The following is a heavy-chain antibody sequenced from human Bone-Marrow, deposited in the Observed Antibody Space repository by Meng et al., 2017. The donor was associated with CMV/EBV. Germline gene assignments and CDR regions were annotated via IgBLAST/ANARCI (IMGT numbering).Heavy chain of an antibody. J-gene: IGHJ4*02. CDR1: GGSVSSGSYY. CDR2: IYYSGST. D-gene: IGHD1-26*01. Sequence: SETLSLTCTVSGGSVSSGSYYWSWIRQPPGKGLEWIGYIYYSGSTNYNPSLKSRVTISVDTSKNQFSLKLSSVTAADTAVYYCARSGATPTDYWGQGTLVTVSS. V-gene: IGHV4-61*01. CDR3: ARSGATPTDY.